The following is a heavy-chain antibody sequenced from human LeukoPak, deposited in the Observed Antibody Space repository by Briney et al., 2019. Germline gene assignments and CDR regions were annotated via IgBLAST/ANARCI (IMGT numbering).Heavy chain of an antibody. CDR2: INPNSGGT. Sequence: ASVEVSCKASGYTFTGYYMHWVRQAPGQGLEWMGWINPNSGGTNYAQKFQGRVTMTGDTSISTAYMELSRLRSDDTAVYYCARDEVATILGVGNYYYGMDVWGQGTTVTVSS. CDR3: ARDEVATILGVGNYYYGMDV. D-gene: IGHD5-12*01. V-gene: IGHV1-2*02. J-gene: IGHJ6*02. CDR1: GYTFTGYY.